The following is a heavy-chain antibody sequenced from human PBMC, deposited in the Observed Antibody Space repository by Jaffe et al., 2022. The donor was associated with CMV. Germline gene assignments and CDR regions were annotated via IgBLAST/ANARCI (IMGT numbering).Heavy chain of an antibody. D-gene: IGHD6-19*01. CDR2: ISGSGGST. Sequence: EVQLLESGGGLVQPGGSLRLSCAASGFTFSSYAMSWVRQAPGKGLEWVSAISGSGGSTYYADSVKGRFTISRDNSKNTLYLQMNSLRAEDTAVYYCAKDSDRGWYAVDAFDIWGQGTMVTVSS. V-gene: IGHV3-23*01. J-gene: IGHJ3*02. CDR1: GFTFSSYA. CDR3: AKDSDRGWYAVDAFDI.